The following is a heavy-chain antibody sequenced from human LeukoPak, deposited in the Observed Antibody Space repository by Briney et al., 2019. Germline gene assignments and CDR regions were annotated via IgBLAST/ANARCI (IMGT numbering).Heavy chain of an antibody. J-gene: IGHJ5*02. CDR1: GASISSYS. D-gene: IGHD3-22*01. CDR2: IYTSGST. CDR3: ATREASRGNYSDH. Sequence: SETLSLTCTVSGASISSYSWSWVRQPAGKGLEWIGRIYTSGSTKYNPSLNSRVTMSLDTSQKRFSLKVTSVTAADTALYYCATREASRGNYSDHWGQGTLVTVSS. V-gene: IGHV4-4*07.